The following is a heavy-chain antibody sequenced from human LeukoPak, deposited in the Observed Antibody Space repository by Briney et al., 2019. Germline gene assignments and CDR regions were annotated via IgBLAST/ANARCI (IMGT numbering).Heavy chain of an antibody. D-gene: IGHD2-2*01. CDR2: IIPIFGTA. CDR3: ACNQQLRENYFDY. CDR1: GGTFSSYA. V-gene: IGHV1-69*06. J-gene: IGHJ4*02. Sequence: ASVKVSCKASGGTFSSYAISWVRQAPGQGLEWMGGIIPIFGTANYAQKFQGRVTITADKSTSTAYMELSSLRSEDTAVYYCACNQQLRENYFDYCGQGTLVTVSS.